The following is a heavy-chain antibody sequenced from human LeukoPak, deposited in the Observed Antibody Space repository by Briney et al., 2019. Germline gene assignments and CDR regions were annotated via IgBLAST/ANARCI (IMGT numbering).Heavy chain of an antibody. CDR3: AREGSTSSDYTLGGFDY. J-gene: IGHJ4*02. Sequence: PGGSLRLSCAASGFTFSSYVMHWVRQAPGKGLEWVAVIWYDGTNEYYADSVKGRFTISRDNAKNSLYLQMNSLRAEDTAVYYCAREGSTSSDYTLGGFDYWGQGTLVTVSS. CDR1: GFTFSSYV. D-gene: IGHD2-2*01. V-gene: IGHV3-33*01. CDR2: IWYDGTNE.